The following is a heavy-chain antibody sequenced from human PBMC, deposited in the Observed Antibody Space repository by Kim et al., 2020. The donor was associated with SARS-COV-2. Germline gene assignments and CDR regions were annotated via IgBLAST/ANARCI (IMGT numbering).Heavy chain of an antibody. V-gene: IGHV3-33*01. CDR1: GFTFSSYG. D-gene: IGHD2-2*01. CDR2: IWYDGSHK. J-gene: IGHJ6*02. Sequence: GGSLRLSCAASGFTFSSYGMHWVRQAPGKGLEWVAVIWYDGSHKYYADSVKGRFTISRDNSKNTLYLQMNSLRAEDTAVYYCARETRGVVVPAASYYYYYGMDVWGQGTTVTVSS. CDR3: ARETRGVVVPAASYYYYYGMDV.